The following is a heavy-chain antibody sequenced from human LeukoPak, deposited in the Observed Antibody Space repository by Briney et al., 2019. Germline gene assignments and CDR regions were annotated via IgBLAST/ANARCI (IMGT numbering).Heavy chain of an antibody. Sequence: PGGSLRLSCAASGFTFSTYAMSWVHQAPGKGLEWVSAIIGSGGVTSYTDSVKGRFTISRDNSKNTLYLQMNSLRAEDTAVYFCAKRGILTAYSSFDYWGQGTLVTVSS. CDR2: IIGSGGVT. CDR3: AKRGILTAYSSFDY. V-gene: IGHV3-23*01. J-gene: IGHJ4*02. CDR1: GFTFSTYA. D-gene: IGHD3-9*01.